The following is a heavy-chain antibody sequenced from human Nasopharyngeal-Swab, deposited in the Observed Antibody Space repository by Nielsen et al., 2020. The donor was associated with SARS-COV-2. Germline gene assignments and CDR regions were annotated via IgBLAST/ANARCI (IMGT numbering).Heavy chain of an antibody. V-gene: IGHV4-61*02. CDR1: GGSISSGTYY. D-gene: IGHD7-27*01. J-gene: IGHJ4*02. CDR2: IYTSGIT. Sequence: SETLSLTCTVSGGSISSGTYYWSWIRQPAGKGLEWIGRIYTSGITNYNPSLKSRVTISMDTSKNQFPLKLSSVTASDTAVYYCARDFPGEKKDDSWGQGTLVTVSS. CDR3: ARDFPGEKKDDS.